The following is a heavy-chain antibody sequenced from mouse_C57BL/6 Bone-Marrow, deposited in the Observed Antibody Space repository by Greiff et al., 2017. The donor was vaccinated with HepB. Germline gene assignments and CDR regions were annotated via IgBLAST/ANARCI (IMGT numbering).Heavy chain of an antibody. D-gene: IGHD1-1*01. CDR1: GYTFTDYE. J-gene: IGHJ4*01. Sequence: VQLQQSGAELVRPGASVTLSCKASGYTFTDYEMHWVKQTPVHGLEWIGAIDPETGGTAYNQKFKGKAILTADKSSSTAYMELRSLTSEDSAVYYCTRSVVAPYAMDYWGQGTSVTVSS. V-gene: IGHV1-15*01. CDR3: TRSVVAPYAMDY. CDR2: IDPETGGT.